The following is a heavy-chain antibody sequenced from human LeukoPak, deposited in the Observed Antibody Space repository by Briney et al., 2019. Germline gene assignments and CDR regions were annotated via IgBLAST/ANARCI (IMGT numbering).Heavy chain of an antibody. CDR1: GYTFTSYG. CDR2: ISAYNGNT. J-gene: IGHJ6*03. V-gene: IGHV1-18*01. CDR3: ARAGYFGWLSPGGNYYYMDV. D-gene: IGHD3-9*01. Sequence: GASMKVSCKASGYTFTSYGISWVRQAPGQGLEWMGWISAYNGNTNYAQKLQGRVTMTTDTSTSTAYMELRSLRSDDTAVYYCARAGYFGWLSPGGNYYYMDVWGKGTTVTISS.